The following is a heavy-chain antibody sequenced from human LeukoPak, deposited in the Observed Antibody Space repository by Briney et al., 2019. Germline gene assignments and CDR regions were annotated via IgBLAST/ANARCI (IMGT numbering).Heavy chain of an antibody. J-gene: IGHJ4*02. CDR2: IKKDGIEK. D-gene: IGHD5-18*01. V-gene: IGHV3-7*01. CDR3: ARDLSGVTGYTYGRGIDY. CDR1: GFTFSSYW. Sequence: GGSLRLSCAASGFTFSSYWMSWVRQAPGKGLEWVANIKKDGIEKYYVDSVKGRFTISRDNAKTSLYLQMNSLRAEDTAVYYCARDLSGVTGYTYGRGIDYWGQGTLVTVSS.